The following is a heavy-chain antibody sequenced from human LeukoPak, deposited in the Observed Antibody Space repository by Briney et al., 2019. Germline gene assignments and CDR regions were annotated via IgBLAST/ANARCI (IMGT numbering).Heavy chain of an antibody. V-gene: IGHV3-7*01. CDR3: ARSPRRALFDY. J-gene: IGHJ4*02. CDR2: IKQDGSDK. Sequence: GGSLRLSCAASGFTFSSHYMSWVRQGPGKGLEWVANIKQDGSDKYYVDSVKGRFTISRDNAKNSLFLQMNSLRAEDTAVYYCARSPRRALFDYWGQGTLVTVSS. CDR1: GFTFSSHY.